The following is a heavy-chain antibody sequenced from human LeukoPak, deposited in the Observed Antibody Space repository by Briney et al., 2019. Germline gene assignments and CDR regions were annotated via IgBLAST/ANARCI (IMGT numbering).Heavy chain of an antibody. CDR2: IRYDGSNK. CDR3: AKDSTNWSFDY. Sequence: GGSLRLSCAASGFIFSNYGMHWVRQAPGKGLEWVAFIRYDGSNKYDADSVKGRFTISRDNSKNTLYLQMNSLRVEDTAVYYCAKDSTNWSFDYWGQGTLVTVSS. D-gene: IGHD2-2*01. J-gene: IGHJ4*02. CDR1: GFIFSNYG. V-gene: IGHV3-30*02.